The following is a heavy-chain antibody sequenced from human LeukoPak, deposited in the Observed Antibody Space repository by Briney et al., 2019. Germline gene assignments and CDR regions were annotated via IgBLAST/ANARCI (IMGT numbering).Heavy chain of an antibody. CDR3: AREFSGSYFGWFDP. Sequence: GASVKVSCKASGYTFTGYYMHWVRQAPGQGLEWMGWINPNSGGTNYAQKIQGRVTMTRDTSISTAYMELSRLRSDDTAVYYCAREFSGSYFGWFDPWGQGTLVTVSS. J-gene: IGHJ5*02. CDR1: GYTFTGYY. D-gene: IGHD1-26*01. CDR2: INPNSGGT. V-gene: IGHV1-2*02.